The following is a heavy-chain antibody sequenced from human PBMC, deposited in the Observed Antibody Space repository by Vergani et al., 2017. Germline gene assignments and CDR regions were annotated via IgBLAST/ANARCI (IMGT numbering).Heavy chain of an antibody. V-gene: IGHV4-59*01. CDR1: GGSISSYY. J-gene: IGHJ4*02. Sequence: VQLVESGPGLVKPSETLSLTCTVSGGSISSYYWSWIRQPPGKGLEWIGYIYYSGSTNYNPSLKSRVTISVDTSKNQFSLKLSSVTAADTAVYYCARGYSSSLGYWGQGTLVTVSS. CDR3: ARGYSSSLGY. CDR2: IYYSGST. D-gene: IGHD6-6*01.